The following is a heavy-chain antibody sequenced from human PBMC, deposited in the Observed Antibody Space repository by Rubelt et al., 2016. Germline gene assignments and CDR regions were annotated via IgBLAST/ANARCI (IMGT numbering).Heavy chain of an antibody. J-gene: IGHJ5*02. CDR1: GGYY. Sequence: GGYYWSWIRQHPGKGLEWIGYIYYSGSTYYNPSLKSRVTISVDTSKNQFSLKLSSVTAADTAVYYCAKSVVVVAATHNWFDPWGQGTLVTVSS. CDR2: IYYSGST. D-gene: IGHD2-15*01. V-gene: IGHV4-31*02. CDR3: AKSVVVVAATHNWFDP.